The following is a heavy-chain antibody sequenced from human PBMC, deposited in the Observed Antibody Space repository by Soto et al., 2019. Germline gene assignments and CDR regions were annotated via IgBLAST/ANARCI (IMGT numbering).Heavy chain of an antibody. D-gene: IGHD3-22*01. Sequence: QITLKESGPTLVKPTQTLTLTCTFSGFSLSTSGVGVGWIRQPPGKALEWLALIYWDDDKRYSPSLKSRLTITKDTSKNQVVLTMTKMDPVDTSTYDCAHVPPPDSSGYYLFDYWGQGTLVTVSS. CDR3: AHVPPPDSSGYYLFDY. V-gene: IGHV2-5*02. CDR2: IYWDDDK. J-gene: IGHJ4*02. CDR1: GFSLSTSGVG.